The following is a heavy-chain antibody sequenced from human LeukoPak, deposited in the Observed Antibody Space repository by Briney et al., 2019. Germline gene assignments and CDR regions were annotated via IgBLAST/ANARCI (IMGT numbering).Heavy chain of an antibody. CDR2: ISSSGST. D-gene: IGHD3-22*01. CDR1: GGSTSSGEYY. V-gene: IGHV4-61*02. J-gene: IGHJ3*02. Sequence: SETLSFTCTVSGGSTSSGEYYWSWIRRPPGKGLEWIGRISSSGSTNYNHSLKGPVTISEDTSKNQFSLKLSSVTAADTAVYFCARGPYAYDSSGAFDIWGRGTMVTVSS. CDR3: ARGPYAYDSSGAFDI.